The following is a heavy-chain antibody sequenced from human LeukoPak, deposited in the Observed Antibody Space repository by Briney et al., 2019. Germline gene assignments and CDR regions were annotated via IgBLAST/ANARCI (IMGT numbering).Heavy chain of an antibody. D-gene: IGHD1-1*01. V-gene: IGHV3-23*01. CDR2: IRSSGADT. CDR3: AKEFAXXGTXXFDY. Sequence: GGSLGLSCAASGFTFTNYAMSWVRQAPGKGLEWVSGIRSSGADTFYADSVKGRFTISRDNSQNTLFLQMNSLRGEDTAVYYCAKEFAXXGTXXFDY. J-gene: IGHJ4*01. CDR1: GFTFTNYA.